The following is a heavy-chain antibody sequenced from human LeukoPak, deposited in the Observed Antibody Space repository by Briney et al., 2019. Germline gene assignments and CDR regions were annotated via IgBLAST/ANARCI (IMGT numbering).Heavy chain of an antibody. CDR2: INHSGST. CDR3: ARGRSYYDFWSGYTPYNWFDP. D-gene: IGHD3-3*01. J-gene: IGHJ5*02. V-gene: IGHV4-34*01. Sequence: PSETLSLTCAVYGGSFSGYYWSWIRQPPGKGLEWIGEINHSGSTNCNPSLKSRVTISVDTSKNQFSLKLSSVTAADTAVYYCARGRSYYDFWSGYTPYNWFDPWGQGTLVTVSS. CDR1: GGSFSGYY.